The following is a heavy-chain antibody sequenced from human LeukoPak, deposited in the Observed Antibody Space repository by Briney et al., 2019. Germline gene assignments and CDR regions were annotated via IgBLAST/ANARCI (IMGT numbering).Heavy chain of an antibody. V-gene: IGHV1-69*01. CDR3: AREYYYGSGSPSGAPVPAKEQNWFDP. CDR2: IIPIFGTA. J-gene: IGHJ5*02. Sequence: GSSVKVSCKASGGTFSSYAISWVRQAPGQGLEWMGGIIPIFGTANYAQKFQGRVTITADESTSTAYMELSSLRSGDTAVYYCAREYYYGSGSPSGAPVPAKEQNWFDPWGQGTLVTVSS. D-gene: IGHD3-10*01. CDR1: GGTFSSYA.